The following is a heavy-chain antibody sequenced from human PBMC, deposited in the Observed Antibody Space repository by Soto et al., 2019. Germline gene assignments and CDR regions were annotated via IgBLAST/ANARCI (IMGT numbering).Heavy chain of an antibody. CDR1: GFTFSSYA. D-gene: IGHD4-17*01. Sequence: HPGGSLRLSCVASGFTFSSYAMSWVRQAPGKGLEWVSIITSDGRTYYADSVKGRFTISRDNSKNTVYLQMNSLRAEDTAVYYCAKDYSTVATDPLSVVLFDYWGQGALVTVSS. CDR3: AKDYSTVATDPLSVVLFDY. J-gene: IGHJ4*02. V-gene: IGHV3-23*01. CDR2: ITSDGRT.